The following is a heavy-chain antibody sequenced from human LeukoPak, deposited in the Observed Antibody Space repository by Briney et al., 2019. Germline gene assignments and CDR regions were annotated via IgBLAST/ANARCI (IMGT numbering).Heavy chain of an antibody. V-gene: IGHV1-2*02. J-gene: IGHJ4*02. Sequence: ASVKVSCKTSGYTFTYYYMHWVRQAPGQGLEWMGWINPNSGGTNDAQNFQGRVTMTRDTSSGTVYMELSRLTSDDTAVYYCARADRGDYMFDYWGQGTLVTVSS. CDR1: GYTFTYYY. CDR2: INPNSGGT. D-gene: IGHD4-17*01. CDR3: ARADRGDYMFDY.